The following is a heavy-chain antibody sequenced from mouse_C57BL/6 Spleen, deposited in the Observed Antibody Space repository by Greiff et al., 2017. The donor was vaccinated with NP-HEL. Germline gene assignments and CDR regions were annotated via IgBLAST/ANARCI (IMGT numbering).Heavy chain of an antibody. CDR1: GYTFTSYW. D-gene: IGHD1-1*01. Sequence: QVQLQQPGAELVKPGASVKMSCKASGYTFTSYWITWVKQRPGQGLEWIGDIYPGSGSTYYNEKFKGKATLTAEKSSSTAYMQLSSLTSEDSAVYFCARSYYGSTTWFAYWGQGTLVTVSA. V-gene: IGHV1-55*01. J-gene: IGHJ3*01. CDR2: IYPGSGST. CDR3: ARSYYGSTTWFAY.